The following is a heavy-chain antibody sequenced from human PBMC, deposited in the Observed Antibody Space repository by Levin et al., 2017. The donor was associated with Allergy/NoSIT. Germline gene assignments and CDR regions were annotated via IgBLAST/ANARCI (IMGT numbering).Heavy chain of an antibody. J-gene: IGHJ4*02. D-gene: IGHD6-19*01. CDR2: IKQDGSEK. Sequence: AGGSLRLSCAASGFTFSSYWMSWVRQAPGKGLEWVANIKQDGSEKYYVDSVKGRFTISRDNAKNSLYLQMNSLRAEDTAVYYCARDQSSGWPLTFDYWGQGTLVTVSS. V-gene: IGHV3-7*04. CDR1: GFTFSSYW. CDR3: ARDQSSGWPLTFDY.